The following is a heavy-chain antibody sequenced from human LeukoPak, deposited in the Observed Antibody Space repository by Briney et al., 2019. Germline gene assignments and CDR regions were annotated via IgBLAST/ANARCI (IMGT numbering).Heavy chain of an antibody. D-gene: IGHD3-10*01. CDR2: ISAYNGNT. V-gene: IGHV1-18*01. CDR1: GYTFTSYG. CDR3: ARVRIYGSGSYYSLFDY. Sequence: ASVKVSCKASGYTFTSYGISWVRQAPGQGLEWMGWISAYNGNTNYAQKLQGRVTMTTDTSTSTAYMELRSLRSDDTAVYYCARVRIYGSGSYYSLFDYWGQGTLVTVSS. J-gene: IGHJ4*02.